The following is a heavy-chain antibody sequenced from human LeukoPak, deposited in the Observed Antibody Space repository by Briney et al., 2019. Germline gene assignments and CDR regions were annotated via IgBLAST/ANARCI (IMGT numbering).Heavy chain of an antibody. CDR3: ARAPLYYYSMDV. Sequence: SQTLSLTCTVSGGSISSGDYYWSWIRQPPGKGLEWIGYIYYSGSTYYNPSLKSRVTISVDTSKNQFSLKLSSVTAADTAVYYCARAPLYYYSMDVWGQGTTVTVSS. CDR1: GGSISSGDYY. J-gene: IGHJ6*02. V-gene: IGHV4-30-4*01. CDR2: IYYSGST.